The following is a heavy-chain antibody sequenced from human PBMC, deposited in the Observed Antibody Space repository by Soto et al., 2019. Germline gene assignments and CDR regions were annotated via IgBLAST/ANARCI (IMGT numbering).Heavy chain of an antibody. V-gene: IGHV4-34*01. Sequence: SETLSLTCAVYCGSFSGYYWSWIRQPPGKGLEWIGEINHSGSTNYNPSLKSRVTISVDTSKNQFSLKLSSVTAADTAVYYCARSFMIRGSPGNWFDPCGQGTLVTVSS. CDR1: CGSFSGYY. CDR2: INHSGST. J-gene: IGHJ5*02. D-gene: IGHD3-10*01. CDR3: ARSFMIRGSPGNWFDP.